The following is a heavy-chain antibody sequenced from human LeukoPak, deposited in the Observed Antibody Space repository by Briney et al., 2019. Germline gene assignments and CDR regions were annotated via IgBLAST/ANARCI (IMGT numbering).Heavy chain of an antibody. D-gene: IGHD6-13*01. Sequence: SETLSLTCTVSGGSLSSATHFWNWLRQPAGGGLEWIGRVYTGENTNYSPSLYTPSLKSRVTISVDTSKNQFSLKFSSVTATDTALYYCVATAFAAGTDYWGQGILVTVSS. CDR2: VYTGENT. CDR1: GGSLSSATHF. CDR3: VATAFAAGTDY. J-gene: IGHJ4*02. V-gene: IGHV4-61*02.